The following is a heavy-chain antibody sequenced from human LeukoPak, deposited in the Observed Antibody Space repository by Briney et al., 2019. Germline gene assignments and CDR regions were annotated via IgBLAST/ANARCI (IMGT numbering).Heavy chain of an antibody. J-gene: IGHJ3*02. Sequence: ASVKVSCKASGYTFTGYYMHWVRQAPGQGLEWMGWINPNSGGTNYAQKFQGWVTMTRDTSISTAYMELSRLRSDDTAVYYCARGVLPAAMRGVGDAFDIWGQGTMVTVSS. V-gene: IGHV1-2*04. CDR1: GYTFTGYY. CDR2: INPNSGGT. D-gene: IGHD2-2*01. CDR3: ARGVLPAAMRGVGDAFDI.